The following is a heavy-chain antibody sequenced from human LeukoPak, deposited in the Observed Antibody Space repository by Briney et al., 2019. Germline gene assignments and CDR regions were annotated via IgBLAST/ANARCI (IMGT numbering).Heavy chain of an antibody. D-gene: IGHD3-22*01. CDR2: INPNSGGT. V-gene: IGHV1-2*02. CDR3: ARVSNYYDSSGYYPSKALSY. J-gene: IGHJ4*02. CDR1: GYTFTGYY. Sequence: VSVKVSCKASGYTFTGYYMHWVRQAPGQRLEWMGWINPNSGGTNYAQKFQGRVTMTRDTSISTAYMELSRLRSDDTAVYYCARVSNYYDSSGYYPSKALSYWGQGALVTVSS.